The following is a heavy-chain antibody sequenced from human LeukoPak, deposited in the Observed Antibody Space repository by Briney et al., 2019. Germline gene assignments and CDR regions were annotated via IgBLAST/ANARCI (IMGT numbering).Heavy chain of an antibody. D-gene: IGHD3-22*01. CDR1: GFTFSSYG. CDR2: ISSSGSTI. Sequence: GGSLRLSCAASGFTFSSYGMHWVRQAPGKGLEWVSYISSSGSTIYYADSVKGRFTISRDNAKNSLYLQMNSLRAEDTAVYYCAVYYYDSSGYPLPIDYWGQGTLVTVSS. J-gene: IGHJ4*02. V-gene: IGHV3-48*04. CDR3: AVYYYDSSGYPLPIDY.